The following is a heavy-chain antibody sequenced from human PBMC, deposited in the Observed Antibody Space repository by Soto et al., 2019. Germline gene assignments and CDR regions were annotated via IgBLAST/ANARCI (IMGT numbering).Heavy chain of an antibody. CDR1: GFTFSSYA. Sequence: GGSLRLSCAASGFTFSSYAMSWVRQAPGKGLEWVSAISGSGGGTYYADSVKGRFTISRDNAKNTLYLQMNSLRAEDAAVYYSARNRHYAFDHWGRGTLVTVSS. V-gene: IGHV3-23*01. J-gene: IGHJ4*02. CDR2: ISGSGGGT. CDR3: ARNRHYAFDH. D-gene: IGHD4-17*01.